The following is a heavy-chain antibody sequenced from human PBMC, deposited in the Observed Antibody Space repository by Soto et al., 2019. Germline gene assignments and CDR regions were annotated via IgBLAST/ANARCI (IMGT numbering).Heavy chain of an antibody. CDR1: GFTFSSYG. CDR3: AKGGDGSWDGMDV. J-gene: IGHJ6*02. CDR2: ISYDGSNK. D-gene: IGHD1-26*01. V-gene: IGHV3-30*18. Sequence: QVQLVESGGGVVQPGRSLRLSCAASGFTFSSYGMHWVRQAPGKGLEWVAVISYDGSNKYYADSVKGRFTISRDNSKNTLYLQMNSLRAEDTAVYYCAKGGDGSWDGMDVWGQGTTVTVSS.